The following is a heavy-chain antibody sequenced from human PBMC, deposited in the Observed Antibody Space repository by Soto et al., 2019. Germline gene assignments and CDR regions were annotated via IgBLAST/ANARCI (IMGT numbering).Heavy chain of an antibody. CDR3: ARASYTSGYVYYYYGMDV. V-gene: IGHV1-2*04. CDR1: GYTFTGYY. Sequence: ASVKVSCKASGYTFTGYYMHCVRQAPGQGLEWMGWINPNSGGTNYAQKFQGWVTMTRDTSISTAYMELSRLRSDDTAVYYCARASYTSGYVYYYYGMDVWGQGTTVTVSS. CDR2: INPNSGGT. D-gene: IGHD5-12*01. J-gene: IGHJ6*02.